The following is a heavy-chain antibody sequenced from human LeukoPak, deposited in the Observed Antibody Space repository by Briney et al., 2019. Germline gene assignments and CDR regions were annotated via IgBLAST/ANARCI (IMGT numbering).Heavy chain of an antibody. CDR3: AKDLPAAYFDY. CDR1: GFTFSDYW. V-gene: IGHV3-7*04. D-gene: IGHD2-2*01. CDR2: IKLDGSEK. Sequence: PGGSLRLSCAASGFTFSDYWMSWVRQAPGKGLEWVANIKLDGSEKYYVDSVKGRFTISRDNSRTTVYLQMNSLRAEDTAVYHCAKDLPAAYFDYWGQGTLVTVSS. J-gene: IGHJ4*02.